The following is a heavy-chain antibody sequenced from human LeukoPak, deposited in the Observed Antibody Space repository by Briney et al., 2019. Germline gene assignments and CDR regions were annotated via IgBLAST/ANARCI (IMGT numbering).Heavy chain of an antibody. CDR2: IYYSGST. CDR1: GGSISSYY. CDR3: AREASEVRTRWFDP. Sequence: SETLSLTCTVSGGSISSYYWSWIRQPPGKGLEWIGYIYYSGSTDYNPSLKSRVTISVDTSKSQFFLKLSSVTAADTAVYYCAREASEVRTRWFDPWGQGTLVTVSS. D-gene: IGHD2-2*01. J-gene: IGHJ5*02. V-gene: IGHV4-59*01.